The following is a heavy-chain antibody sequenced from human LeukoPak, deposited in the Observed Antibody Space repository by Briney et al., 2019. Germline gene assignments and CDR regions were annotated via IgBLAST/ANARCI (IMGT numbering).Heavy chain of an antibody. CDR3: AKDQIIPQVDYYYHCMDV. Sequence: GGSLRLSCAASGFTFNKYAIYWVRQAPGKGLEWVSAISGSGGSRYYVDSVKGRFTISRDNSKNTVYLQMNSLRAEDTAVYYCAKDQIIPQVDYYYHCMDVWGKGTTVTVSS. V-gene: IGHV3-23*01. CDR2: ISGSGGSR. J-gene: IGHJ6*03. D-gene: IGHD3-3*01. CDR1: GFTFNKYA.